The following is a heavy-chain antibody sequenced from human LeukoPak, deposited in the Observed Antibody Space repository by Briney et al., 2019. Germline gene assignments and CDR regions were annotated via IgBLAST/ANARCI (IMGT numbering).Heavy chain of an antibody. CDR2: INHSGST. CDR1: GGSFSGYS. D-gene: IGHD6-13*01. Sequence: SETLSLTCAVYGGSFSGYSWGWICEPPRKGLEWIGEINHSGSTNYNPSLKSRVTISVDTSKNQFSLKLSSVTAADTAVYYCARGRVGIAAAGIYYFDYWGQGTLVTVSS. V-gene: IGHV4-34*01. CDR3: ARGRVGIAAAGIYYFDY. J-gene: IGHJ4*02.